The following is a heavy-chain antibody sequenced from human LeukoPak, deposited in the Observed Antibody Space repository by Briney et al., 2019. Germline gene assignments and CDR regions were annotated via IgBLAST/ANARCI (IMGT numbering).Heavy chain of an antibody. Sequence: PGGSLRLSCAASGFTVSSTSMTWVRQAPGKGLEWVSLIYSGGSTYYADFVEGRFTISRDNSRNTLYLQMTSLRADDTGVYYCARGGRATVTPYYWGQGSLVTVSS. CDR3: ARGGRATVTPYY. D-gene: IGHD4-17*01. CDR1: GFTVSSTS. J-gene: IGHJ4*02. V-gene: IGHV3-66*01. CDR2: IYSGGST.